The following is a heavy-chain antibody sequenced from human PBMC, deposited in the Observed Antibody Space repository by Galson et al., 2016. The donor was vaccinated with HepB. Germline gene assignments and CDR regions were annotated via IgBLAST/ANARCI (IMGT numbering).Heavy chain of an antibody. CDR3: AKASSPGYYYGMDV. D-gene: IGHD6-13*01. CDR2: ISSSSSTI. CDR1: GFFFSSYS. V-gene: IGHV3-48*01. Sequence: SLRLSCAASGFFFSSYSMSWVRQAPGKGLEWVSYISSSSSTIFYADSVKGRFTISRGNSKNTLYLQMNSLRAEDTAVYYCAKASSPGYYYGMDVWGQGTTVTVSS. J-gene: IGHJ6*02.